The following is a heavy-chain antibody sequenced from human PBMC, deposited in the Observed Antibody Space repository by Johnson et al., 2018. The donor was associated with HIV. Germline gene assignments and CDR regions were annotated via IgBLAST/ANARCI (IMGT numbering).Heavy chain of an antibody. D-gene: IGHD1-20*01. CDR2: ISSNGGST. J-gene: IGHJ3*02. V-gene: IGHV3-64*01. CDR1: GFTFSSYA. Sequence: MQLVESGGGLVQPGGSLRLSCAASGFTFSSYAMHWVRQAPGKGLEYVSAISSNGGSTYYANSVKGRFTIYRDNSKNTLYLQMGSLRAEDMAVYYCERVRPYNWNDVHAFDIWGQGTMVPVSS. CDR3: ERVRPYNWNDVHAFDI.